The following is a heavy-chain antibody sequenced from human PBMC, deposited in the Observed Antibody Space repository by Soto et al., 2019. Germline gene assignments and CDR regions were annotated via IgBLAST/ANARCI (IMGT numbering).Heavy chain of an antibody. CDR3: AREGGTYGSGSPDAFDI. J-gene: IGHJ3*02. CDR2: TYYRSKWYN. Sequence: KQSPTLSLPCAISGDSVSSNSAAWNWIRQSPSRGLEWLGRTYYRSKWYNDYAVSVKSRITINPDTSKNQFSLQLNSVTPEDTAVYYCAREGGTYGSGSPDAFDIWGQGTMVTVSS. CDR1: GDSVSSNSAA. V-gene: IGHV6-1*01. D-gene: IGHD3-10*01.